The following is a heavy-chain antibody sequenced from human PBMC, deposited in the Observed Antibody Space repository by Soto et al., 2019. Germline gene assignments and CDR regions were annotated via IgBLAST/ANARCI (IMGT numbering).Heavy chain of an antibody. CDR3: ARDRSYYYDSRRVFDI. CDR2: IYYSGST. Sequence: QVQLQESGPGLVKPSQTLSLTCTVSGGSISSGDYYWSWIRQPPGKGLEGIGYIYYSGSTHYNPSLQRRVTISVDTSKNQFSLTRSSVTAADTAVYYCARDRSYYYDSRRVFDIWGQGTMVTVSS. CDR1: GGSISSGDYY. J-gene: IGHJ3*02. V-gene: IGHV4-30-4*01. D-gene: IGHD3-22*01.